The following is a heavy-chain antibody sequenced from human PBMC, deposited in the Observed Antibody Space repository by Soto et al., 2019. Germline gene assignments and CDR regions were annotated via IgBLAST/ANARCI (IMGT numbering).Heavy chain of an antibody. CDR2: IIPIFGTA. V-gene: IGHV1-69*12. J-gene: IGHJ5*02. CDR3: ARDRGPSSGYYPYWFDP. D-gene: IGHD3-22*01. CDR1: GGTFSSYA. Sequence: QVQLVQSGAEVKKPGSSVKVSCKASGGTFSSYAISWVRQAPGQGLEWMGEIIPIFGTANYAQKFQGRVTITADECTSTADMALSSLRSEDTAVYYCARDRGPSSGYYPYWFDPWGQGTLVSVSS.